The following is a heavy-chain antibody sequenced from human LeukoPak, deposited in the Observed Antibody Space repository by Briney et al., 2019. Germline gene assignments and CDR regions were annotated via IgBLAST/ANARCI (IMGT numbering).Heavy chain of an antibody. CDR1: GFTFSSYW. J-gene: IGHJ6*03. CDR2: IKQDGSEK. V-gene: IGHV3-7*01. CDR3: AREVRGGYYYYMDV. Sequence: GGSLRLSCAASGFTFSSYWMSWVRQAPGKGLEWVANIKQDGSEKYYVDSVKGRFTISRDNAKNSLYLQMNSLRAEDTAVYYCAREVRGGYYYYMDVWGKGTTVTVSS. D-gene: IGHD3-10*01.